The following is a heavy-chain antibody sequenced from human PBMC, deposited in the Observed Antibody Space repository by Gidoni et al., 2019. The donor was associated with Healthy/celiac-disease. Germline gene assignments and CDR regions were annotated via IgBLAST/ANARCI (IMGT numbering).Heavy chain of an antibody. CDR3: ASNHYGLRPNSEGGMDV. Sequence: STNYNPSLKSRVTISVDTSKNQFSLKLSSVTAADTAVYYCASNHYGLRPNSEGGMDVWGQGTTVTVSS. D-gene: IGHD4-17*01. CDR2: ST. J-gene: IGHJ6*02. V-gene: IGHV4-59*01.